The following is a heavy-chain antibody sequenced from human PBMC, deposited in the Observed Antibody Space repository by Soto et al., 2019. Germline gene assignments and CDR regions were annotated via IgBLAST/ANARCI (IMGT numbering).Heavy chain of an antibody. J-gene: IGHJ6*02. Sequence: SETLSLTCTVSGGSISSGDYYWSWIRQPPGKGLEWIGYIYYSGSTYYNPSLKSRFTISRDNAKNSLYLQMNSLRAEDTAVYYCAREHFDWPELFYYYGMDVWGQGTTVTVSS. CDR2: IYYSGST. CDR3: AREHFDWPELFYYYGMDV. CDR1: GGSISSGDYY. D-gene: IGHD3-9*01. V-gene: IGHV4-30-4*01.